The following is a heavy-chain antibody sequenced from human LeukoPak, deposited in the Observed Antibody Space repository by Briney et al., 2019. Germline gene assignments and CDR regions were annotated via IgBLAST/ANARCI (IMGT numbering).Heavy chain of an antibody. CDR3: ARVRIGYRSSWSYNWFDP. V-gene: IGHV1-69*05. J-gene: IGHJ5*02. Sequence: SVKVSCKASGGTFSRYAISWVRQAPGQGLEWMGGIIPIFGTANYAQKFQGRVTITTDESTSTAYMELSSLRSEDTAVYYCARVRIGYRSSWSYNWFDPWGQGTLVTVSS. D-gene: IGHD6-13*01. CDR1: GGTFSRYA. CDR2: IIPIFGTA.